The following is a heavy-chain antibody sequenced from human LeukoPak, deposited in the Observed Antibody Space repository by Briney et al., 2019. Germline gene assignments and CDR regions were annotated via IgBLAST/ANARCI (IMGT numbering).Heavy chain of an antibody. CDR2: IYYSGST. J-gene: IGHJ4*02. Sequence: PSETLSLTCTVSGGSISSYYWSWIRQPPGKGLEWIGYIYYSGSTNYNPSLKSRVTMSVDTSKNQFSLKLSSVTAADTAVYYCAREGVRYYYDSSGSEFDYWGQGTLVTVSS. D-gene: IGHD3-22*01. V-gene: IGHV4-59*12. CDR3: AREGVRYYYDSSGSEFDY. CDR1: GGSISSYY.